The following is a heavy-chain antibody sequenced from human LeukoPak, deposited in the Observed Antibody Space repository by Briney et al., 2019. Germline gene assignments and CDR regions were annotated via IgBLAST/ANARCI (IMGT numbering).Heavy chain of an antibody. V-gene: IGHV3-7*01. CDR1: GFTFTAYA. Sequence: GGSLRLSCAASGFTFTAYAMSWFRQTPGKGLEWVGNIHQDGSVTNYVDAVKGRFTISRDSARNSVFLQLNSLRAEDTAVYYCAREDGDYEYYFDYWGQGTLVTVSS. CDR2: IHQDGSVT. D-gene: IGHD4-17*01. CDR3: AREDGDYEYYFDY. J-gene: IGHJ4*02.